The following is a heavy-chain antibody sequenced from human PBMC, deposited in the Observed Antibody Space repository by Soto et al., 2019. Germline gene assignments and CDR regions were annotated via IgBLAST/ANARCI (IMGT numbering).Heavy chain of an antibody. D-gene: IGHD1-26*01. CDR1: GYTFTSYY. CDR2: INPSGGST. Sequence: ASVKVSCKASGYTFTSYYMHWVRQAPGQGLEWMGIINPSGGSTSYAQKFQGRVSMTEDPSTDTAYMELTSLRFEDTAVYFCAADRKIVGTIGAFDFWGQGTLVTVSS. J-gene: IGHJ4*02. CDR3: AADRKIVGTIGAFDF. V-gene: IGHV1-46*01.